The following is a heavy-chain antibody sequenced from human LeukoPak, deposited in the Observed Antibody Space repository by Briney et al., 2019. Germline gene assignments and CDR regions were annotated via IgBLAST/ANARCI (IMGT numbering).Heavy chain of an antibody. CDR1: GFTFSSYS. V-gene: IGHV3-66*01. Sequence: PGGSLRLSCAASGFTFSSYSMNWVRQAPGKGLEWVSVIYSGGNTYYADSVKGRFTISRDNSKNTLYLQMNSLRAEDTAVYYCARDRFGYGGNSGLWGQGTLVSVSS. D-gene: IGHD4-23*01. J-gene: IGHJ4*02. CDR2: IYSGGNT. CDR3: ARDRFGYGGNSGL.